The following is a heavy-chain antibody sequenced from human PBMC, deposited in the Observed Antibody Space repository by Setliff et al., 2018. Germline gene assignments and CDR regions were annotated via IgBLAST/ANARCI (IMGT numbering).Heavy chain of an antibody. CDR1: GFTFSSLW. D-gene: IGHD3-3*01. CDR2: INQGGSDQ. J-gene: IGHJ5*02. V-gene: IGHV3-7*01. Sequence: GGFLRLSCSASGFTFSSLWMAWVRQAPGKGLEWVANINQGGSDQFYVESVKGRFTISRDNAKNSLYLQMNSLRVEDTAVYYCARDVFDFRTGQAGPWGQGTLVTVSS. CDR3: ARDVFDFRTGQAGP.